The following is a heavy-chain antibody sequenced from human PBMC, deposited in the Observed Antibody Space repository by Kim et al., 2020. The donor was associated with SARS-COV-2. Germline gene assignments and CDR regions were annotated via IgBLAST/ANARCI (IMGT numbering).Heavy chain of an antibody. D-gene: IGHD6-6*01. V-gene: IGHV4-4*02. Sequence: TNYNPSLKSRVTISVDKSKNQFSLKLNSVTAADTAVYYCARDLGASRENYWGQGTLVTVSS. CDR2: T. J-gene: IGHJ4*02. CDR3: ARDLGASRENY.